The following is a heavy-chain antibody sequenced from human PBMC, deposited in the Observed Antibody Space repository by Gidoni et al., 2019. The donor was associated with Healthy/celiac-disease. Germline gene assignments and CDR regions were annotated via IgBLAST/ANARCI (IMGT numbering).Heavy chain of an antibody. CDR3: ARATTVWGGSYDTTYFDY. Sequence: QVQLVQSGAEVKKPGSSVKVSCKASGGTFSSYAISWVRQAPGQGLEWMGGIIPIFGTANYAQKFQGRVTITADKSTSTAYMELSSLRSEDTAVYYCARATTVWGGSYDTTYFDYWGQGTLVTVSS. V-gene: IGHV1-69*06. J-gene: IGHJ4*02. CDR1: GGTFSSYA. D-gene: IGHD1-26*01. CDR2: IIPIFGTA.